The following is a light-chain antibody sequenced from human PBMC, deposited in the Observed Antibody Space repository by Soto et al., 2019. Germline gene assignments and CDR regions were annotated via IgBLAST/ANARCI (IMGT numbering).Light chain of an antibody. Sequence: ATQMTQSPSSLSASVGDRVTIACRASQGIRTELAWYQQKRGEAPKLLIYAASALQSGVPSRFSGSGSGTDFTLTISNLQPEDFATYHCLQDSDYPRTFGQGTKVEMK. CDR2: AAS. J-gene: IGKJ1*01. CDR3: LQDSDYPRT. CDR1: QGIRTE. V-gene: IGKV1-6*01.